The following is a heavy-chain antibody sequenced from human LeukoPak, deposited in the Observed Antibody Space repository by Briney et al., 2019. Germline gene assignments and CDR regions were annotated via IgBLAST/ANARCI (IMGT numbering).Heavy chain of an antibody. CDR1: GFTVSSNY. CDR3: ARGAVGYPIDY. J-gene: IGHJ4*02. Sequence: PGGSLRLSCAVSGFTVSSNYMNWVRQAPGKGLEWVSVIYSGGSTYYADSVKGRFTISRDNSKNTLYLQMNSLRAEDTAVYYCARGAVGYPIDYWGQGTLVTVSS. CDR2: IYSGGST. V-gene: IGHV3-53*01. D-gene: IGHD3-16*02.